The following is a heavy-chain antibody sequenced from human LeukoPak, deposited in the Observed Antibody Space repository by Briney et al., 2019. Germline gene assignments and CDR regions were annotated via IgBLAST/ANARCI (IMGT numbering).Heavy chain of an antibody. CDR1: GFTFDDYA. CDR3: AAAAPPDY. CDR2: ISWNSGSI. D-gene: IGHD6-13*01. V-gene: IGHV3-9*01. J-gene: IGHJ4*02. Sequence: GGSLRLSCAASGFTFDDYAMHWVRHAPGKGLEWVSGISWNSGSIGYADSVKGRFTISRDNAKNSLYLQMNSLRAEDTALYYCAAAAPPDYWGQGTLVTVSS.